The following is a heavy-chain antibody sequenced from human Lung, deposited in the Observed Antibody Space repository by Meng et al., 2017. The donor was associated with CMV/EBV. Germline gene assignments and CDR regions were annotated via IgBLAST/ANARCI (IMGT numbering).Heavy chain of an antibody. Sequence: GESLKISCRVSGFTFSNYWMNWVRQTPGKGLEWVANIKKDGSEKNYMGSVKGRFTISRDNAKNSLYLQMNRLRVEDTAVYYCARDFDYWGQGTLVTVSS. J-gene: IGHJ4*02. CDR3: ARDFDY. CDR1: GFTFSNYW. CDR2: IKKDGSEK. V-gene: IGHV3-7*01.